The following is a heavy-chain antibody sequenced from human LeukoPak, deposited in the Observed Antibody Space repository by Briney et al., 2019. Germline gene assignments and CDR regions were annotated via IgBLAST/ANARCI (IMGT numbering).Heavy chain of an antibody. Sequence: GGSLRLSCAASGFTFRTYGMSWVRQAPGKGLEWVSAITSGGTTYYADSVKGRFTISRDNSKNTLYVQMNSLRAEDTGVYYCAKWDTYYDSSGYYFYWGQGTLVTVSS. CDR2: ITSGGTT. J-gene: IGHJ4*02. CDR3: AKWDTYYDSSGYYFY. CDR1: GFTFRTYG. V-gene: IGHV3-23*01. D-gene: IGHD3-22*01.